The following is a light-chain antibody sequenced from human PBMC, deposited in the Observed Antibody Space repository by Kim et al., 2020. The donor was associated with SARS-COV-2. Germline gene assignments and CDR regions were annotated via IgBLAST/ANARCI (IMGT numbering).Light chain of an antibody. J-gene: IGKJ4*01. V-gene: IGKV1D-16*01. CDR3: QEYKSYPLN. Sequence: SASGGDRGKNTRRESEGISSWLAWYQQKPEKATKSMIYAAYSVKSGVPKRFSGRGSGTDFTLNISSMQTEDFATYYCQEYKSYPLNWGGGTKLEI. CDR2: AAY. CDR1: EGISSW.